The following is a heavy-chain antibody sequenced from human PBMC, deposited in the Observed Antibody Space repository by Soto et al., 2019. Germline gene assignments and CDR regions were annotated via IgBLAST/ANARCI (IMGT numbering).Heavy chain of an antibody. CDR2: IYYSGST. D-gene: IGHD3-10*01. Sequence: QVQLQESGPGLVKPSQTLSLTCTVSGGSISSGGYYWSWIRQHPGKGLEWIGYIYYSGSTYYNPSLKSRVTISVDTSKNQFSLKLSSVTAADTAVYYCARVSSPMADYYCYYMDVWGKGTTVTVSS. J-gene: IGHJ6*03. V-gene: IGHV4-31*03. CDR1: GGSISSGGYY. CDR3: ARVSSPMADYYCYYMDV.